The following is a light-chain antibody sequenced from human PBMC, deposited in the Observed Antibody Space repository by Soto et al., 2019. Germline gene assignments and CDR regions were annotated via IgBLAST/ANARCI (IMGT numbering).Light chain of an antibody. V-gene: IGLV2-8*01. J-gene: IGLJ1*01. Sequence: QSVLAQPPSASGSPGQSVTISCTGTSSDVGRYNYVSWYQQHPGKTPKLIIYEATKRPSGVPDRFSASKSGNTASLTVSGLQAEDEADYYCSSHAGSNSFYVFGTGTKVTVL. CDR1: SSDVGRYNY. CDR3: SSHAGSNSFYV. CDR2: EAT.